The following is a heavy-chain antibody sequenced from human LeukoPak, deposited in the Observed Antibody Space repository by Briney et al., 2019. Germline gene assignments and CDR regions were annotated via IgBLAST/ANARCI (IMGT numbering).Heavy chain of an antibody. CDR1: GGSISSYY. CDR2: IYYSGST. V-gene: IGHV4-59*01. Sequence: SETLSLTCTVCGGSISSYYWSWIRQPPGKGLEWIGYIYYSGSTNYNPSLKSRVTISLDTSKNQFSLKLSSVTAADTAVYYCARAYDYVWGSYRYTAGNWFDPWGQGTLVTVSS. J-gene: IGHJ5*02. CDR3: ARAYDYVWGSYRYTAGNWFDP. D-gene: IGHD3-16*02.